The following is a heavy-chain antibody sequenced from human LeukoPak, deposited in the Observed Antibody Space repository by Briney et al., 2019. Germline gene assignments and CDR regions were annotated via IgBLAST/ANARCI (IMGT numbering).Heavy chain of an antibody. V-gene: IGHV1-2*02. D-gene: IGHD1-14*01. CDR3: ARASEDYYYYYMDA. CDR2: INPNSGGT. J-gene: IGHJ6*03. CDR1: GYTFTGYY. Sequence: ASVKVSCKASGYTFTGYYMHWVRQAPGQGLEWMGWINPNSGGTNYAQKFQGRVTMTRDTSISTAYMELSRLRSDDTAVYYCARASEDYYYYYMDAWGKGTTVTISS.